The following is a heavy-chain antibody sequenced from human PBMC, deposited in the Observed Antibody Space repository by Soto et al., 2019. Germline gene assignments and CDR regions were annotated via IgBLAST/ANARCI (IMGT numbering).Heavy chain of an antibody. D-gene: IGHD3-10*01. V-gene: IGHV4-34*01. CDR1: GGSFSAYY. Sequence: SETLSLTCAVYGGSFSAYYWTWIRQPPGKGLQWIGEINHSGSTNYNPSLKSRVTISVDMSKNQFSLKLSSVTAADTAVYYCARGSGITMVRGVITWFDPWGQGTLVTVSS. CDR3: ARGSGITMVRGVITWFDP. J-gene: IGHJ5*02. CDR2: INHSGST.